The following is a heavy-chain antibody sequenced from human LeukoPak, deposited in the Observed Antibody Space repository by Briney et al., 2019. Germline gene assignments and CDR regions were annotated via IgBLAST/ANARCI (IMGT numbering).Heavy chain of an antibody. J-gene: IGHJ3*02. V-gene: IGHV3-9*01. CDR3: AKGQFKWGRGDAFDI. Sequence: GRSLRLSCAATGFTFDDYAMHWVRQAPGKGLEWVSGISWKSGSIGYADSVKGRFTISRDNAKNSLYLQMNSLRAEDTALYYCAKGQFKWGRGDAFDIWGQGTMVTVS. D-gene: IGHD3-16*01. CDR2: ISWKSGSI. CDR1: GFTFDDYA.